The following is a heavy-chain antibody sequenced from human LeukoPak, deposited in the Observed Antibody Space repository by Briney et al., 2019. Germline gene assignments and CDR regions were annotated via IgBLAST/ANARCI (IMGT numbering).Heavy chain of an antibody. V-gene: IGHV3-21*01. CDR1: GFTFSSYS. CDR3: ARDSFTSGSYFY. Sequence: GGSLRLSCAASGFTFSSYSMNWVRQAPGKGLEWVSSISSSSSYIYYADSVKGRFTISRDNAKNSLYLQMNSLGAEDTAVYYCARDSFTSGSYFYWGQGTLVTVSS. CDR2: ISSSSSYI. J-gene: IGHJ4*02. D-gene: IGHD1-26*01.